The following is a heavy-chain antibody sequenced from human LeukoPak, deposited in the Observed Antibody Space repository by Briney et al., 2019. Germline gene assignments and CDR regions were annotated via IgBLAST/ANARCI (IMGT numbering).Heavy chain of an antibody. J-gene: IGHJ4*02. CDR1: GFTFRIYP. CDR3: AKDLPAPDKLRSEWLSH. CDR2: ISSSGGST. V-gene: IGHV3-23*01. D-gene: IGHD3-3*01. Sequence: GGSLRLSCAASGFTFRIYPMSWVRQAPGKGLEWVSGISSSGGSTYYADSVKGRFTISRDNSENTLYLQMNSLRAEDTAIYYCAKDLPAPDKLRSEWLSHWGQGTLVTVSS.